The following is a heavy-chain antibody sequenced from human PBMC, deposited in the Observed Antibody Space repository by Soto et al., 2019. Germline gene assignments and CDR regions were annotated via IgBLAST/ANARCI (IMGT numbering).Heavy chain of an antibody. Sequence: QVQLVESGGGVVQPGRSLRLSCAASGFTFSSYGMHWVRQAPGKGLEWVAVISYDGSNKYYADSVKGRFTISRDNSKNTLYLQMNSLRAEDTAVYYCAKDRTGPADYWGQGTLVTVSS. CDR2: ISYDGSNK. CDR3: AKDRTGPADY. V-gene: IGHV3-30*18. CDR1: GFTFSSYG. J-gene: IGHJ4*02. D-gene: IGHD2-2*01.